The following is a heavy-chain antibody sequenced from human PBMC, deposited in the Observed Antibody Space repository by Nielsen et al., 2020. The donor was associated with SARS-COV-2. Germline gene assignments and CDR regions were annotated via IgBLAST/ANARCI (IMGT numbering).Heavy chain of an antibody. CDR1: GYTFTSYG. J-gene: IGHJ4*02. CDR2: ISAYNGNT. CDR3: ARVVRKITFGGVIAHFDY. V-gene: IGHV1-18*01. D-gene: IGHD3-16*02. Sequence: AAVEVSCKASGYTFTSYGISWGRQTPGQGLEWMGWISAYNGNTNYAQKLQCRVTMTTDTSTSTAYMELRSLRSDDTAVYYCARVVRKITFGGVIAHFDYWGQGTLVTVSS.